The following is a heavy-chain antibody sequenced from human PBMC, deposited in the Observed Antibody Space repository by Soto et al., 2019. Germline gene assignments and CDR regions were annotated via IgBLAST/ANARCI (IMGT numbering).Heavy chain of an antibody. CDR3: VRAASLNFDY. V-gene: IGHV3-20*04. D-gene: IGHD1-26*01. Sequence: EVQLVESGGGVLRPGGSLRLSCAASGFTFDDYGMSWARQAPGKGLEWVSGVNWNGGSTGYADSAKGRFTISRDNAKNSLYLQMNSLRAEDTAFYYCVRAASLNFDYWGQGTLVTVSP. CDR1: GFTFDDYG. CDR2: VNWNGGST. J-gene: IGHJ4*02.